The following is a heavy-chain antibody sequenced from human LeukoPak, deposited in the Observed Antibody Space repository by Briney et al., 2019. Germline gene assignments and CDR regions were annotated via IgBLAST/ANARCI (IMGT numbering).Heavy chain of an antibody. CDR3: ARTIWSGYSADAFDI. J-gene: IGHJ3*02. CDR1: GFTFSSYE. Sequence: PGGSLRPSCAASGFTFSSYEMNWVRQAPGKGLEWVSYISSSGSTIYYADSVKGRFTISRDNAKNSLYLQMNSLRAEDTAVYYCARTIWSGYSADAFDIWGQGTMVTVSS. D-gene: IGHD3-3*01. CDR2: ISSSGSTI. V-gene: IGHV3-48*03.